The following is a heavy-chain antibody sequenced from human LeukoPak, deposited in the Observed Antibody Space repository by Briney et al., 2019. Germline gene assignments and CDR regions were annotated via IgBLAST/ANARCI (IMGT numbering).Heavy chain of an antibody. V-gene: IGHV3-30*01. J-gene: IGHJ4*02. CDR3: ARDGCSGGTCYLNPFDY. D-gene: IGHD2-15*01. Sequence: GGSLRLSCAASGFTFSNYAMHWVRQAPGKGLEWVAVLSYDGRNKDFADSVKGRFTVSRDSSESTLYLQMNSLRPEDTAVYYCARDGCSGGTCYLNPFDYWGQGPLVTVSS. CDR2: LSYDGRNK. CDR1: GFTFSNYA.